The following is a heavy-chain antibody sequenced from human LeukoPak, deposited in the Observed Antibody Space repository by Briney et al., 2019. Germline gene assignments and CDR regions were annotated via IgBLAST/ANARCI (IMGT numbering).Heavy chain of an antibody. V-gene: IGHV1-2*02. CDR3: ARIITFGGVSAFDI. Sequence: ASVKVSCKASGYTFTSYDINWVRQATGQGLEWMGWINPNSGGTNYAQKFQGRVTMTRDTSISTAYMELSRLRSDDTAVYYCARIITFGGVSAFDIWGQGTMVTVSS. CDR2: INPNSGGT. J-gene: IGHJ3*02. D-gene: IGHD3-16*01. CDR1: GYTFTSYD.